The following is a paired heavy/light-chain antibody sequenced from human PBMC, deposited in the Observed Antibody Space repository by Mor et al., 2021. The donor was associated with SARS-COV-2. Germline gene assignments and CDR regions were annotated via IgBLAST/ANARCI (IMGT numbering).Light chain of an antibody. CDR1: SSNIGNNY. V-gene: IGLV1-51*01. CDR3: GTWDSSLSAWV. CDR2: DNN. Sequence: QSVLTQPPSVSAAPGQKVTISCSGSSSNIGNNYVSWYQQLPGTAPKLLIFDNNKRPSGIPDRFFGSKSGTSATLGITGLQTGDEADYYCGTWDSSLSAWVFGGGTKLSVL. J-gene: IGLJ3*02.
Heavy chain of an antibody. CDR1: GGSFSGYY. J-gene: IGHJ4*02. V-gene: IGHV4-34*01. D-gene: IGHD1-1*01. CDR2: INHSGSK. Sequence: QVQLQQWGAGLLKPSQTLSLNCAVYGGSFSGYYWNWIRQPPGKGLEWIGKINHSGSKNYSPSLKSRLTISVDTSKKQFSLKLSSVTAADTAIYYCARGSSSGYFDYWGQGILVTVSS. CDR3: ARGSSSGYFDY.